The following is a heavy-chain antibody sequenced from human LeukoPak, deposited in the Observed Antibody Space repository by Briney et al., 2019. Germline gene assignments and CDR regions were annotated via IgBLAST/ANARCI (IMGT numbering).Heavy chain of an antibody. V-gene: IGHV1-8*01. CDR2: MNPNSGNT. CDR1: GYTFTSYD. J-gene: IGHJ5*02. Sequence: ASVKVSCKASGYTFTSYDINWVRQATGQGLEWMGWMNPNSGNTGYAQKFQGRVTMTRNTSISTAYIELSSLRSEDTAVYYCAVVSSGWYWFDPWGQGTLVTVSS. D-gene: IGHD6-19*01. CDR3: AVVSSGWYWFDP.